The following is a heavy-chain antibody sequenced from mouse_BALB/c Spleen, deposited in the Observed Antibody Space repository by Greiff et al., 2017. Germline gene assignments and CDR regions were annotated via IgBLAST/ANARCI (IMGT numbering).Heavy chain of an antibody. Sequence: VQLQQSGAELVRPGASVTLSFKASGYTFTDYEMHWVKQTPVHGLEWIGAIDPETGGTAYNQKFKGKATLTADKSSSTAYMELRSLTSEDSAVYYCARWDWYFDVWGAGTTVTVSS. CDR1: GYTFTDYE. CDR3: ARWDWYFDV. J-gene: IGHJ1*01. V-gene: IGHV1-15*01. CDR2: IDPETGGT.